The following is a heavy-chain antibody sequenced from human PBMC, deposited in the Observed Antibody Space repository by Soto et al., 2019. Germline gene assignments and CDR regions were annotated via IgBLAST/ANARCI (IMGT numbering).Heavy chain of an antibody. CDR1: GFTFSSYA. CDR2: ISYDGSNK. V-gene: IGHV3-30-3*01. J-gene: IGHJ6*02. D-gene: IGHD3-16*02. Sequence: QVQLVESGGGVVQPGRSLRLSCAASGFTFSSYAMHWVRQAPGKGLEWVAVISYDGSNKYYADSVEGRFTISRDNSKNTLYLQMNSLRAEDTAVYYCARWELSSSRYGMDVWGQGTTVTVSS. CDR3: ARWELSSSRYGMDV.